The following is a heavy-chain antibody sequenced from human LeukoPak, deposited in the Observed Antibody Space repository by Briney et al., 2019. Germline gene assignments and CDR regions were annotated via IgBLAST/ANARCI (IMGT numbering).Heavy chain of an antibody. D-gene: IGHD4-17*01. CDR2: ISYDGSNK. CDR3: AKGVYGDYIGPDAFDI. CDR1: GFTFSSYG. J-gene: IGHJ3*02. Sequence: GGSLRLSCAASGFTFSSYGMHWVRQAPGKGLEWVAVISYDGSNKYYADSVKGRLTISRDNSKNTLYLQMNSLRAEDTAVSYCAKGVYGDYIGPDAFDIWGQGTMVTVSS. V-gene: IGHV3-30*18.